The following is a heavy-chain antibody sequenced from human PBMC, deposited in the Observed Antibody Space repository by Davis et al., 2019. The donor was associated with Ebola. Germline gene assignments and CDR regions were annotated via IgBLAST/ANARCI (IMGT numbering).Heavy chain of an antibody. CDR2: LYHSGST. CDR3: ARGSGSGGLNWFDP. V-gene: IGHV4-38-2*02. J-gene: IGHJ5*02. Sequence: SETLSLTCTVSGGSISSHYWSWIRQPPGKGLEWIGSLYHSGSTYSNPSLKSRVSISVDTSKNQFSLKLSSVTAADTAVYYCARGSGSGGLNWFDPWGQGTLVTVSS. D-gene: IGHD3-10*01. CDR1: GGSISSHY.